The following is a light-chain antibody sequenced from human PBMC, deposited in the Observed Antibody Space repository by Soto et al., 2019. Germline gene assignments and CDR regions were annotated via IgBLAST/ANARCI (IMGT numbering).Light chain of an antibody. Sequence: QAVVTQSSSASASLGSSVKLTCTLSSGHNTYTIAWHQQQPGKAPRYLMKLERSGSYDKGSGVPDRFSGSSSGADRYLTISNLQSEDEADYYCETWDSNTHTVFGGGTQLT. CDR3: ETWDSNTHTV. CDR1: SGHNTYT. CDR2: LERSGSY. V-gene: IGLV4-60*03. J-gene: IGLJ7*01.